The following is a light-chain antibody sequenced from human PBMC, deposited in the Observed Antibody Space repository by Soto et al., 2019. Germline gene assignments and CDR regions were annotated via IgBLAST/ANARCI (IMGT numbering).Light chain of an antibody. J-gene: IGKJ4*01. CDR3: QQYNSYSPEGLT. CDR2: DAS. CDR1: QTVNTW. V-gene: IGKV1-5*01. Sequence: DIQLTQSPSTLSASVGERVTITCRASQTVNTWLAWYQHKPGKAPKLLIYDASVLETGVPSRFSGFSSGTEFTLTISSLQPDDFATYFCQQYNSYSPEGLTFGGGTKVEL.